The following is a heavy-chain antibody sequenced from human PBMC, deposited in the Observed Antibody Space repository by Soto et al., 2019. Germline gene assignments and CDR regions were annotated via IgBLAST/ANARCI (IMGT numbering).Heavy chain of an antibody. D-gene: IGHD2-2*01. CDR1: GFTFSHNY. V-gene: IGHV3-72*01. CDR2: TLNKANSYTT. CDR3: ARGGCTSTSCLDY. Sequence: EVQLVESGGGLVQPGGSLRLSCAASGFTFSHNYMHWVRQAPGEGLEWVGLTLNKANSYTTEYAASVKGRFTISRDDSDNSLFLQMNSLKSEDTAVYYCARGGCTSTSCLDYWGQGTLVTVSS. J-gene: IGHJ4*02.